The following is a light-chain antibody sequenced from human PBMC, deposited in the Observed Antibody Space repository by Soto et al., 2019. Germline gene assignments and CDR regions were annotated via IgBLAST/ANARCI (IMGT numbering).Light chain of an antibody. Sequence: DIQLTQSPSTLSASVGDRVTITCRASQSISNYLAWYQQNPGKAPKVLSYKASSLERGVPSRLSGSGSGTEFTLTISRLQPDEVATYYCQHCDSYWTFGQGTKVEIK. J-gene: IGKJ1*01. CDR2: KAS. CDR3: QHCDSYWT. V-gene: IGKV1-5*03. CDR1: QSISNY.